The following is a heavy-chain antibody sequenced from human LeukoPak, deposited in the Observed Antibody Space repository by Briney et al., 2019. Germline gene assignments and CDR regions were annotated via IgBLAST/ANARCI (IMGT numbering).Heavy chain of an antibody. D-gene: IGHD6-13*01. J-gene: IGHJ5*02. CDR3: AKTAGIAAAGAFDP. Sequence: SVKVSCKASGGTLSSYAISWVRQAPGQGLEWMGGIIPIFGTANYAQKFQGSVTITADESTSTAYMELSSLRSEDTAVYYCAKTAGIAAAGAFDPWGQGTLVTVSS. CDR1: GGTLSSYA. V-gene: IGHV1-69*01. CDR2: IIPIFGTA.